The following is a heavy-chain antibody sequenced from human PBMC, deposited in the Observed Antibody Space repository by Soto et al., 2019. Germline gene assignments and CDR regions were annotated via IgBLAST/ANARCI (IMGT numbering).Heavy chain of an antibody. Sequence: SETLSLTCAVYGGSFSGYYWSWIRQPPGKGLEWIGEINHRGSTNYNPSLKSRVTISVDTSKNQFSLKLSSVTAADTAVYYCARLRPPRYCSSTSCPRKDYYGMDVWGQGTTVTVSS. V-gene: IGHV4-34*01. CDR3: ARLRPPRYCSSTSCPRKDYYGMDV. CDR1: GGSFSGYY. J-gene: IGHJ6*02. CDR2: INHRGST. D-gene: IGHD2-2*01.